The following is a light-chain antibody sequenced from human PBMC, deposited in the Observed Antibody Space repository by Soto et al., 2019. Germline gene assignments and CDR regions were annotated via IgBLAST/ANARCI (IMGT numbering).Light chain of an antibody. CDR1: SNDVGGYDL. CDR2: EVN. Sequence: QSALTQPASVSGSPGQSIIISCTGTSNDVGGYDLVSWYQHLPGKAPTLIIFEVNKRPSGVSDRFSGSKSGNTASLTISALRAEDEADYSCCSFAGGAIFVFGGGTQLTVL. CDR3: CSFAGGAIFV. V-gene: IGLV2-23*02. J-gene: IGLJ2*01.